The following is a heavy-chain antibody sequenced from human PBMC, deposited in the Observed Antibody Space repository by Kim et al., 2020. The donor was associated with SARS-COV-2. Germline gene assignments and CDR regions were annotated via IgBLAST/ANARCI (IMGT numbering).Heavy chain of an antibody. CDR1: GFRFSDYA. Sequence: GGSLRLSCAASGFRFSDYAMRWVRQAPGKGLEWVSGISDSGDRTYYADSVKGRFTISRDNSKVTLYLQMNSLRVEDTAVYYCAKRGGVVGRNYYGMDVWGQGTTVTVSS. CDR2: ISDSGDRT. V-gene: IGHV3-23*01. D-gene: IGHD3-3*01. J-gene: IGHJ6*02. CDR3: AKRGGVVGRNYYGMDV.